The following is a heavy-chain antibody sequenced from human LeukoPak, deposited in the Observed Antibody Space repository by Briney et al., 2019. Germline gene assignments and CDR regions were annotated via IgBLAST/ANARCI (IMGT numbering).Heavy chain of an antibody. CDR3: ARELSAGYSSSYYYYGMDV. CDR2: INPNSGGT. V-gene: IGHV1-2*02. Sequence: ASVKVSCKASGYTFTGYYMHWVRQAPGQGLEWMGWINPNSGGTNYAQKFQGRVTMTRDTFISTAYMELSRLRSDDTAVYYCARELSAGYSSSYYYYGMDVWGQGTTVTVSS. CDR1: GYTFTGYY. D-gene: IGHD6-13*01. J-gene: IGHJ6*02.